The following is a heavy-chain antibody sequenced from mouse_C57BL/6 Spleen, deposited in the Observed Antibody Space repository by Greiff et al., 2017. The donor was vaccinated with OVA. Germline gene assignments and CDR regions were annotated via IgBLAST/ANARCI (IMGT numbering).Heavy chain of an antibody. V-gene: IGHV1-19*01. CDR3: ARDYYGSSIDY. J-gene: IGHJ2*01. Sequence: VQLKQSGPVLVKPGASVKMSCKASGYTFTDYYMNWVKQSHGKSLEWIGVINPYNGGTSYNQKFKGKATLTVDKSSSTAYMELNSLTSEDSAVYYCARDYYGSSIDYWGQGTTLTVSS. CDR2: INPYNGGT. CDR1: GYTFTDYY. D-gene: IGHD1-1*01.